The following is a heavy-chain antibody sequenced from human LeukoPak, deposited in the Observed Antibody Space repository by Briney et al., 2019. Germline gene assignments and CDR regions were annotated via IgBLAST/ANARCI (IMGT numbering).Heavy chain of an antibody. CDR3: AKGGYSNGRYYYYYMDV. V-gene: IGHV3-23*01. J-gene: IGHJ6*03. Sequence: GGSLRLSCAASGFTFDDYAMSWVRQAPGKGLEWVSAISGSGGSTYYADSAKGRFTISRDNSKNTLYLQMNSLRAEDTAVYYCAKGGYSNGRYYYYYMDVWGEGTTVTVSS. CDR2: ISGSGGST. CDR1: GFTFDDYA. D-gene: IGHD5-18*01.